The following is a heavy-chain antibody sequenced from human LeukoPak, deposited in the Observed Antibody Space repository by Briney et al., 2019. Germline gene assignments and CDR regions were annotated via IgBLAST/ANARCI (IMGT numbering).Heavy chain of an antibody. V-gene: IGHV4-34*01. D-gene: IGHD6-19*01. CDR3: ARELYVAVAGTAPNWFDP. J-gene: IGHJ5*02. CDR1: GVSFSGYY. CDR2: INHSGST. Sequence: PSETLSLTCAVYGVSFSGYYWSWIRQPPGKGLEWIGEINHSGSTNYNPSLKSRVTISVDTSKNQFSLKLSSVTAADTAVYYCARELYVAVAGTAPNWFDPWGQGTLVTVSS.